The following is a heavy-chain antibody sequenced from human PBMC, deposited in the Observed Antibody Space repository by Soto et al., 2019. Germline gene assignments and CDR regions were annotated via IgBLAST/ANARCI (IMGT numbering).Heavy chain of an antibody. CDR3: ARMTTRVRYYYGMDV. V-gene: IGHV4-4*07. Sequence: SETLSLTCTVSGGSISSYYWSWIRQPAGKGPEWIGRIYTSGSTNYNPSLKSRVTMSVDTSKNQFSLKLSSVTAADTAVYYCARMTTRVRYYYGMDVWGQGTTVTVS. CDR2: IYTSGST. CDR1: GGSISSYY. J-gene: IGHJ6*02. D-gene: IGHD4-17*01.